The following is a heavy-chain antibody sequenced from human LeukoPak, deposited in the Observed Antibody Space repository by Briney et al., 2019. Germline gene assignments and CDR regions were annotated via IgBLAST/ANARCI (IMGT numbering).Heavy chain of an antibody. Sequence: ASVKVSCKVSGYTLTELSMHWVRQAPGKGLEWMGGFDPEDGETIYAQKFQGRVTMTEDTSTDTAYMELSSLRSEDTAVYYCATAQGLRQFLDAFDIWGQGTMVTVSS. CDR2: FDPEDGET. D-gene: IGHD4-17*01. CDR1: GYTLTELS. CDR3: ATAQGLRQFLDAFDI. J-gene: IGHJ3*02. V-gene: IGHV1-24*01.